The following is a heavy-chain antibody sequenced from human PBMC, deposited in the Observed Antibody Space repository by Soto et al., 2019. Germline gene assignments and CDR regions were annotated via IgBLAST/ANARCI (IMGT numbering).Heavy chain of an antibody. Sequence: SETLSLTCTVSGGSISSYYWSWIRQPPGKGLEWIGYIYYSGSTNYNPSLKSRVTISVDTSKDQFSLKLSSVTAADTAVYYCARDPMSYCGGDCYSEWFDPWGQGTLVTVSS. CDR2: IYYSGST. CDR1: GGSISSYY. J-gene: IGHJ5*02. CDR3: ARDPMSYCGGDCYSEWFDP. D-gene: IGHD2-21*02. V-gene: IGHV4-59*01.